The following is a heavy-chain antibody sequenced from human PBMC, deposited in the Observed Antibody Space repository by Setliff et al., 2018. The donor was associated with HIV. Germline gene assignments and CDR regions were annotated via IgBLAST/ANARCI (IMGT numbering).Heavy chain of an antibody. J-gene: IGHJ3*02. CDR2: INPNSGGT. CDR3: ARIPGSSWYNGFDI. V-gene: IGHV1-2*06. Sequence: GASVKVSCKASGYTFNTYYIHWVRQAPGQGLEWIGRINPNSGGTNYAQRLQGRVTMARDTSTSTVYMELSSLRSEDTAVYYCARIPGSSWYNGFDIWGQGTMVT. D-gene: IGHD6-13*01. CDR1: GYTFNTYY.